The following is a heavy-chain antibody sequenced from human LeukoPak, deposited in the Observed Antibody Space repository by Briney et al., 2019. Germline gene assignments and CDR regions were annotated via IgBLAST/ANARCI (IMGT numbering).Heavy chain of an antibody. CDR3: ARGPPVGTSDY. CDR2: ISSSSSYI. V-gene: IGHV3-21*01. D-gene: IGHD2-21*02. J-gene: IGHJ4*02. CDR1: GFTFSSYS. Sequence: GGSLRLSCAASGFTFSSYSMNWVRQAPGKELEWVSSISSSSSYIYYADSVKGRFTISRDNAKNSLYLQMNGLRAEDTAVYYCARGPPVGTSDYWGQGTLVTVSS.